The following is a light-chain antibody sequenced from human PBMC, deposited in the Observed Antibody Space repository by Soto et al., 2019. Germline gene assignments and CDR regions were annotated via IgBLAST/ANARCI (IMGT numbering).Light chain of an antibody. Sequence: DIQMTQSPSSLSASVGGGVTITCRASQSISSYLNWYQQKPGKAPYLLISAASSLQSGVPSRFSGSGSGTEFTLTISSLQPGDFGNYYCQQYNSYSPWTLGQGTKVDI. CDR3: QQYNSYSPWT. J-gene: IGKJ1*01. V-gene: IGKV1-39*01. CDR1: QSISSY. CDR2: AAS.